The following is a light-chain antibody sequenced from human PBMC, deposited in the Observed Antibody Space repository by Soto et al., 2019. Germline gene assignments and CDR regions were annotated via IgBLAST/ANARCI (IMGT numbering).Light chain of an antibody. Sequence: DIQMTQSPSSLSASVGDRVTITCRASQSITSHLNWYQQKPGKAPKLLIYAASSLQSGVPSRFSGSGSGTDFTLTISSLHPEDFAVYYCQHYNHWPPYTFGPGTKLDIK. CDR2: AAS. CDR1: QSITSH. CDR3: QHYNHWPPYT. J-gene: IGKJ2*01. V-gene: IGKV1-39*01.